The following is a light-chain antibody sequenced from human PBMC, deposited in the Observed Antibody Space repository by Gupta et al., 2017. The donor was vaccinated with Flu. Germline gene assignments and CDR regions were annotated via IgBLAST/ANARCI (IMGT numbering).Light chain of an antibody. J-gene: IGLJ3*02. Sequence: QSALTQPASVSGSPGQSITISCTGTSSDVGGYNYVSWYQHHPGKAPKLMKYEVINRPSGVSNRFSGSKSGNTASLTISGLQAEDEAYDYCSSYKRSNSEEFGGGTKLTVL. CDR2: EVI. CDR3: SSYKRSNSEE. V-gene: IGLV2-14*01. CDR1: SSDVGGYNY.